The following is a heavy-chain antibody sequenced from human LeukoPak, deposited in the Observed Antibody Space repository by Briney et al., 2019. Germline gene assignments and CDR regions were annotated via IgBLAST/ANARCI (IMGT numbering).Heavy chain of an antibody. CDR2: IPASGGST. CDR1: GFTFSSNV. Sequence: GGSLRLSCAASGFTFSSNVMIWVRQAPGKGLEWVSSIPASGGSTYYAGSVKSRFTISRDNSKNSLYLQMNSLRAEDTAVYYCAKESSGGWYFDYWGQGTLVTVSS. D-gene: IGHD6-19*01. CDR3: AKESSGGWYFDY. V-gene: IGHV3-23*01. J-gene: IGHJ4*02.